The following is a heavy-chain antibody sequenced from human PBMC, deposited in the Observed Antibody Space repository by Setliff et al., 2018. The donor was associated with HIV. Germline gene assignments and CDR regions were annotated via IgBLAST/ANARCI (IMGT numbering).Heavy chain of an antibody. V-gene: IGHV4-34*01. CDR1: VGSFSDYF. J-gene: IGHJ4*02. D-gene: IGHD1-1*01. CDR2: INHSGVT. Sequence: PSETLSLTCAVYVGSFSDYFWTWIRQTPGKGLEWIGEINHSGVTSYNPSLKSRVTISLDTSKNHFSLKLGSVTAADTSVYYCARRGWNAYKAFDYWGQGTLVTVSS. CDR3: ARRGWNAYKAFDY.